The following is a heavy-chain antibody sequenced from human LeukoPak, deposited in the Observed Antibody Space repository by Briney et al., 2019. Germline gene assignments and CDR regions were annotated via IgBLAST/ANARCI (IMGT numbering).Heavy chain of an antibody. CDR2: ISAYNGNT. J-gene: IGHJ4*02. CDR3: AREGSYCVGGDCYSFDF. D-gene: IGHD2-21*02. Sequence: ASVKVSCKASGYTFTSYGISWVRQAPGQGLEWMGWISAYNGNTNYAQKLQGRVTMTTDTSTSTAYMELRSLRSDDTAVYYCAREGSYCVGGDCYSFDFWGQGTLITVSS. CDR1: GYTFTSYG. V-gene: IGHV1-18*01.